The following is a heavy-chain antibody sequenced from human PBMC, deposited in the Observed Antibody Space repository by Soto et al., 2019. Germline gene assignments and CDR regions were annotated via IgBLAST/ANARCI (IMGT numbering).Heavy chain of an antibody. J-gene: IGHJ4*02. D-gene: IGHD1-26*01. CDR3: ARRGSGSYYDY. CDR2: ISGSGGST. V-gene: IGHV3-23*01. Sequence: EVQLLEPGGGLVQPGGSLRLSCAASGFTFSSYAMRWVRQDPVKGLEWVSAISGSGGSTYYADSVKGRFTISTDNSKNTLYLQMNSLRAEDTAVYYCARRGSGSYYDYWGQGTLVTVSS. CDR1: GFTFSSYA.